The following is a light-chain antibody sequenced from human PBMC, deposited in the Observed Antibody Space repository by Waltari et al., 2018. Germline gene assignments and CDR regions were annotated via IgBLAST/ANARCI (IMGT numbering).Light chain of an antibody. Sequence: SDELTQPPSVSVSPGQTARLTSSRKLFSKEYSYWYHHKPGQDPVLVIYKDSERPSGIHDRFSGSSSGTTVTLTISAVQAEDEAAYYCQSTDASETFVFGTGTTVTVL. CDR3: QSTDASETFV. CDR1: LFSKEY. J-gene: IGLJ1*01. V-gene: IGLV3-25*03. CDR2: KDS.